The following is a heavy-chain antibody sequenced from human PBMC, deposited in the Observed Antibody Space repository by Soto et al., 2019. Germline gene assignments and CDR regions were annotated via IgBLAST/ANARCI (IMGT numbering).Heavy chain of an antibody. CDR3: AKDGWPSLLIQLWSGFDY. V-gene: IGHV3-30*18. CDR2: ISYDGSNK. Sequence: VQLVESGGGVVQPGRSLRLSCAASGFTFSSYGMHWVRQAPGKGLEWVAVISYDGSNKYYADSVKGRFTISRDNSKNTLYLQMNSLRAEDTAVYYCAKDGWPSLLIQLWSGFDYWGQGTLVTVSS. CDR1: GFTFSSYG. D-gene: IGHD5-18*01. J-gene: IGHJ4*02.